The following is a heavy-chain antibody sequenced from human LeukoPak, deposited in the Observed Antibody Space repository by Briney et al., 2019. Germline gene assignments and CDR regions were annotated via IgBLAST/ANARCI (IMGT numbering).Heavy chain of an antibody. V-gene: IGHV4-31*03. D-gene: IGHD1-1*01. J-gene: IGHJ6*03. CDR3: ARTSNGHGGFYMDV. CDR2: IHHRGKT. Sequence: SETLSLTCTVSGGSISGGSHFWGDHYWSWVRQHPGKGLEWIGYIHHRGKTNYIPSLRGRVTMSADTSKNQISLRLTSVSAADTAVYYCARTSNGHGGFYMDVWGKGTTVTVSS. CDR1: GGSISGGSHFWGDHY.